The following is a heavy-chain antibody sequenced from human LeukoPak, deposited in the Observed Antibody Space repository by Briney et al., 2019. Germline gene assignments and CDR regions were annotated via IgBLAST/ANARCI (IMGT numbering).Heavy chain of an antibody. V-gene: IGHV4-4*02. CDR2: MFYSGST. Sequence: PSGTLSLTCAVSGAFICKSNWWSWVRQSPGKGLEWIGEMFYSGSTRYNPSLRSRVTISQDKSQNQFSLYLTSVTAADTAVYYCARFMDSPGWGYYFDHWGQGILVTVSS. J-gene: IGHJ4*02. D-gene: IGHD6-19*01. CDR3: ARFMDSPGWGYYFDH. CDR1: GAFICKSNW.